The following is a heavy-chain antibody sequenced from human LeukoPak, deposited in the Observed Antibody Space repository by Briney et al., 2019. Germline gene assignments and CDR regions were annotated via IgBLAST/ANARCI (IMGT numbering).Heavy chain of an antibody. Sequence: GGSLRLSCAASGFTFSTFAMCWVRQAPGKGLEWVSSISDNGRSTYDGDSVRGRFTISRDNSKNTVYLQMNSLRAEDTAVYYCAQAPGKLDPFHYWGQGILVTVSS. V-gene: IGHV3-23*01. J-gene: IGHJ4*02. CDR1: GFTFSTFA. D-gene: IGHD1-1*01. CDR3: AQAPGKLDPFHY. CDR2: ISDNGRST.